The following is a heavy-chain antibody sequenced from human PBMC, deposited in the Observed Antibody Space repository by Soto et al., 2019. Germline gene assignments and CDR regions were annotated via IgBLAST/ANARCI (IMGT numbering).Heavy chain of an antibody. Sequence: SETLSLTCTVSGDSTSHYYWSWIRQSPGKGLEWLGFVYYSGYTNYNPSLKSRITVSLDTSTNQFSLTLTSVTTADTAIYYCAREGTYSETSGYFYFDSWGQGTLVTVS. J-gene: IGHJ4*02. CDR2: VYYSGYT. V-gene: IGHV4-59*01. CDR3: AREGTYSETSGYFYFDS. CDR1: GDSTSHYY. D-gene: IGHD5-18*01.